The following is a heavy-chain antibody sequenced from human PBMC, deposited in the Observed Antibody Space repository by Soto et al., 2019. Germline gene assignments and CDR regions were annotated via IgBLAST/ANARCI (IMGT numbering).Heavy chain of an antibody. CDR2: IYYSGST. D-gene: IGHD1-1*01. CDR3: ARGERGWYFDL. Sequence: SETLSLTXTVSGGSISSYYWSWIRQPPGKGLEWIGYIYYSGSTNYNPSLKSRVTISVDTSKNQFSLKLSSVTAADTAVYYCARGERGWYFDLWGRGTLVTVSS. J-gene: IGHJ2*01. V-gene: IGHV4-59*01. CDR1: GGSISSYY.